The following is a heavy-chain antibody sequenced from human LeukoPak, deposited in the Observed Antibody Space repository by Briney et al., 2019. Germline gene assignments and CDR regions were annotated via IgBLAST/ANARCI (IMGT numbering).Heavy chain of an antibody. D-gene: IGHD2-2*01. Sequence: GGSLRLSCAASGFTFSGYAMNWVRQAPGKGLEWVSAISGGGGSTYYTDSVKGRFTISRDNSKNTLYLQMNSLRAEDTAVYYCASTSSLSTNYGMDVWGQGTTVTVSS. CDR1: GFTFSGYA. CDR3: ASTSSLSTNYGMDV. V-gene: IGHV3-23*01. CDR2: ISGGGGST. J-gene: IGHJ6*02.